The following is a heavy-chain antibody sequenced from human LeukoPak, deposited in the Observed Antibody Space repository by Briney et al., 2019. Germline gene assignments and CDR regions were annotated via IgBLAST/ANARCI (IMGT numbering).Heavy chain of an antibody. CDR1: GFTFSNAW. CDR3: STQLRWEAPGNDY. Sequence: PGRSLRLSCAASGFTFSNAWMSWVRQAPGKGREWVGRIKSKTDGGTTEYTAPVKGRFTISRDDSKNALYLQMNSLNSEDTGVYYCSTQLRWEAPGNDYWGQGTLVTVSS. D-gene: IGHD4-23*01. V-gene: IGHV3-15*01. CDR2: IKSKTDGGTT. J-gene: IGHJ4*02.